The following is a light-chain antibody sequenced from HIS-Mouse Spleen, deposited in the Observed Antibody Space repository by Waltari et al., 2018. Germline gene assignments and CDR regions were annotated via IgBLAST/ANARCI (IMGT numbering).Light chain of an antibody. CDR1: QSVSSY. V-gene: IGKV3-11*01. CDR2: DAS. CDR3: QQRSNWPPAT. Sequence: EIVLTQSPATLSLSPGERATLSCRASQSVSSYFAWYQQKPGQAPSLLIYDASNRATGIPARFSGSGSGTDFTLTISSLEPEDFAVYYCQQRSNWPPATFGQGTRLEIK. J-gene: IGKJ5*01.